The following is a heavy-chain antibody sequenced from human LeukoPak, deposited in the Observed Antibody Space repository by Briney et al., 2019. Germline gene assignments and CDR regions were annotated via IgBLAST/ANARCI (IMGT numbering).Heavy chain of an antibody. V-gene: IGHV3-30*04. J-gene: IGHJ4*02. CDR2: ISYDGSNK. CDR1: GFTFSSYA. Sequence: PGGSLRLSCAASGFTFSSYAMHWVRQAPGKGLEWVAVISYDGSNKYYADSVKGRFTISRDNSKNTLYLQMNSLRAEDTAVYYCAIGITMTTYYFDYWGQGTLVTVSS. D-gene: IGHD3-22*01. CDR3: AIGITMTTYYFDY.